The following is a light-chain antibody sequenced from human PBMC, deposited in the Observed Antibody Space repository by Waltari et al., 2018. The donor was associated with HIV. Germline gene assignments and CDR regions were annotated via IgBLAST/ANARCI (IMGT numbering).Light chain of an antibody. CDR1: SSNIGSNT. J-gene: IGLJ2*01. V-gene: IGLV1-44*01. Sequence: QSVLTQPPSASGTPGQRVTISCSGGSSNIGSNTVHWYQQLPGTAPKRPIYINKQRPAGVPDRFSGSKSGTSASLAISGLQAEDEADYYCSTWDDSLNGVLFGGGTKLTVL. CDR2: INK. CDR3: STWDDSLNGVL.